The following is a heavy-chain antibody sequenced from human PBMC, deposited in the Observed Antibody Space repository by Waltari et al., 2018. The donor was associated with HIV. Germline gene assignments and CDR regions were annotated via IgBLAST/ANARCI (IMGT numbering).Heavy chain of an antibody. D-gene: IGHD2-2*01. CDR2: IYYSGSP. CDR1: GGSISSSSYY. V-gene: IGHV4-39*01. Sequence: QLQLQEWGPGLVKPSETLSLTCTVSGGSISSSSYYWGWIRPPPGKGLEWIGSIYYSGSPYYHPSLKCRVTMSVYTSKNQFSLSLSSVTAADTAVYYCARTAAAAMIDYWGQGTLVTVSS. J-gene: IGHJ4*02. CDR3: ARTAAAAMIDY.